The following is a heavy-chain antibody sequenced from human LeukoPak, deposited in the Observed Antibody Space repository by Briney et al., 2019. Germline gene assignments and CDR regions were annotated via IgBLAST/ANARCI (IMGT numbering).Heavy chain of an antibody. D-gene: IGHD2-2*01. V-gene: IGHV7-4-1*02. CDR3: ARGLGPYQLLIIDFDY. CDR1: GYTFTSYA. Sequence: ASVKVSCKASGYTFTSYAMNWVRQAPGQGLEWMGWINTNTGNPPYAQSFRERFIYPLDTSVSTAYLHINRLKAEETAVYFCARGLGPYQLLIIDFDYWGQGTLVTVSS. J-gene: IGHJ4*02. CDR2: INTNTGNP.